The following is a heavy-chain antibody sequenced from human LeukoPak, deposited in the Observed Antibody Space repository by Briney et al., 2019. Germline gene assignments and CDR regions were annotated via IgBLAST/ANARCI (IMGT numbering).Heavy chain of an antibody. V-gene: IGHV3-74*01. CDR2: VNSDGTST. D-gene: IGHD6-13*01. CDR1: GFTFSSYW. CDR3: AKQQQLSEAY. Sequence: PGGSLRLSCAASGFTFSSYWMFWVRQAPGKGLVWVSRVNSDGTSTNYADSVKGRFTVSRDNAKNTLYLQMNSLRAEDTAVYYCAKQQQLSEAYWGQGTLVTVSS. J-gene: IGHJ4*02.